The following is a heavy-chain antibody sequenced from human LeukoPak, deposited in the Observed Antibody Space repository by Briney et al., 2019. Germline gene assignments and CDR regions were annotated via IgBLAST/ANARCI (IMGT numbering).Heavy chain of an antibody. J-gene: IGHJ6*03. D-gene: IGHD2-21*02. V-gene: IGHV3-7*01. CDR3: ARDAYCGGDCYYPYMDV. Sequence: GGSLRLSCAATGFTFRKHWMSWVRQTVGKGLECVAKIREDGNEKHYVDSVKGRFTISRDNAKNSLYLQMNSLRAEDTAVYYCARDAYCGGDCYYPYMDVWGKGTTVTVSS. CDR1: GFTFRKHW. CDR2: IREDGNEK.